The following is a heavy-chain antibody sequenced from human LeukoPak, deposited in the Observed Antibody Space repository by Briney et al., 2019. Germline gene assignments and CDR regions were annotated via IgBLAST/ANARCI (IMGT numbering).Heavy chain of an antibody. D-gene: IGHD5-24*01. J-gene: IGHJ3*02. CDR1: GGSISSYY. Sequence: SETLSLTCTVSGGSISSYYWSWIRQPPGKGLEWIGYIYYSGSTNYNPSLKSRVTILVDTSKNQFSLKLSSVTAADTAIYYCARHERDASLDHALDIWGQGTMVTVSS. V-gene: IGHV4-59*08. CDR2: IYYSGST. CDR3: ARHERDASLDHALDI.